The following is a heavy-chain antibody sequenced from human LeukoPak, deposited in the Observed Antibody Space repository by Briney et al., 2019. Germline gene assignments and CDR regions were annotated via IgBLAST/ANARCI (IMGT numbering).Heavy chain of an antibody. D-gene: IGHD6-6*01. V-gene: IGHV4-39*07. Sequence: ETLSLTCNVSGDSVNNTNCYWAWIRQPPGKGLEWIGSINYRGNTYFNPSLKSRITLSVDSSMNQFSLKLTSVTAADTAMFFCARVTYRSSSPFFNFWGQGTLVTVSS. J-gene: IGHJ4*02. CDR2: INYRGNT. CDR1: GDSVNNTNCY. CDR3: ARVTYRSSSPFFNF.